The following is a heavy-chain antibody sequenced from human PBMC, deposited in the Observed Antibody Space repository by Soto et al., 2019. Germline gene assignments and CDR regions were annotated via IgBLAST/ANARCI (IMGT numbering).Heavy chain of an antibody. CDR2: ISSSSSYT. D-gene: IGHD6-19*01. CDR3: AREERGSGWAY. J-gene: IGHJ4*02. Sequence: QVQLVEYGGGLVKPGGSLRLSCAASGFTFSDYYMSWIRQAPGKGLEWVSYISSSSSYTNYADSVKGRFTISRDNAKNSLYLQMNSLRTEDTAVYYCAREERGSGWAYWGQGTLVTVSS. CDR1: GFTFSDYY. V-gene: IGHV3-11*05.